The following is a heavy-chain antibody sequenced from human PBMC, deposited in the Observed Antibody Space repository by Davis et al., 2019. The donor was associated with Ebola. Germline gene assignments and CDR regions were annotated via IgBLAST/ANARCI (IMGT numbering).Heavy chain of an antibody. Sequence: GGSLRLSCAASGFTFSSYWMSWVRQAPGKGLEWVANIKQDGSEKYYVDSVKGRFTISRDNAKNSLYLQMNSLGAEDTAVYYCARVDAAMVFYGMDVWGQGTTVTVSS. CDR1: GFTFSSYW. V-gene: IGHV3-7*03. CDR2: IKQDGSEK. D-gene: IGHD5-18*01. J-gene: IGHJ6*02. CDR3: ARVDAAMVFYGMDV.